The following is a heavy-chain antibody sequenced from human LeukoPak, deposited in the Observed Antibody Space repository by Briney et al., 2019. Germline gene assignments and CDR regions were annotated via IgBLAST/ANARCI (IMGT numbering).Heavy chain of an antibody. D-gene: IGHD6-13*01. CDR3: AKDSQQLWYFDY. V-gene: IGHV3-30*02. CDR2: IRSDGGNK. CDR1: GFTFSSYG. J-gene: IGHJ4*02. Sequence: GGSLRLSCAASGFTFSSYGMHWVRQAPGTGLEWVAFIRSDGGNKYYADSVKGRVTIPRDNSKNTLYLQMNSLRAEDTAVYYCAKDSQQLWYFDYWGQGTLVTVSS.